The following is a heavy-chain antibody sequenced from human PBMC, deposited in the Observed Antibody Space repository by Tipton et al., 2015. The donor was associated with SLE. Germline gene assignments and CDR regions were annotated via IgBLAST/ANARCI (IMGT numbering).Heavy chain of an antibody. CDR1: GFTFSSYA. CDR3: AREISPLTIFWGPDY. Sequence: GSLRLSCAASGFTFSSYAMSWVRQAPGKGLEWVSVVSGTGFTYYADSVKGRFTISRDNSKNTVYLQMNSLRAEDTAVYYCAREISPLTIFWGPDYWGQGTLVTVSS. J-gene: IGHJ4*02. V-gene: IGHV3-23*01. CDR2: VSGTGFT. D-gene: IGHD3-9*01.